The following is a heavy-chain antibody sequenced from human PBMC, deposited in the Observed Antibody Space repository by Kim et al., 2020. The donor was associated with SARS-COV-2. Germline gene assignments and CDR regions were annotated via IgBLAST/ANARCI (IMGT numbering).Heavy chain of an antibody. Sequence: SETLSLTCTVSGGSISSGGYYWSWIRQHPGKGLEWIGYIYYSGSTYYNPSLKSRVTISVDTSKNQFSLKLSSVTAADTAVYYCASRMVRELWFDPWGQGTLVTVSS. J-gene: IGHJ5*02. CDR2: IYYSGST. V-gene: IGHV4-31*03. D-gene: IGHD3-10*01. CDR1: GGSISSGGYY. CDR3: ASRMVRELWFDP.